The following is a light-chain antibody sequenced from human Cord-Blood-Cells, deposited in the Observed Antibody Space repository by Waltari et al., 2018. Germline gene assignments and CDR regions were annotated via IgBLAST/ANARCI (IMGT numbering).Light chain of an antibody. CDR2: EGS. Sequence: QSALTQPASVSGSPGQSTTIPCTGPSSGVGCDNLVSCYQPNPGKAPKLMIYEGSKRPSGVSNRFSVSKSGNTASLTISGLQAEDEADYYCCSYAGSSTLVFGGGTKLTVL. V-gene: IGLV2-23*01. CDR1: SSGVGCDNL. J-gene: IGLJ3*02. CDR3: CSYAGSSTLV.